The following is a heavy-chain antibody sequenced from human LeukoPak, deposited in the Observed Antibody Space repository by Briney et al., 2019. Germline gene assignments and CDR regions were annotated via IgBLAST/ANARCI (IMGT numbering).Heavy chain of an antibody. V-gene: IGHV3-21*01. D-gene: IGHD1-14*01. CDR3: ARDPGPGVNYNWFDP. CDR2: ISSSSSYI. Sequence: GGSLRLSCAASGFTFSSYSMNWVRQAPGKGLEWVSSISSSSSYIYYADSVKGRFTISRDNAKNSLYLQMNSLRAEDTAVYYGARDPGPGVNYNWFDPWGQGTLVTVSS. J-gene: IGHJ5*02. CDR1: GFTFSSYS.